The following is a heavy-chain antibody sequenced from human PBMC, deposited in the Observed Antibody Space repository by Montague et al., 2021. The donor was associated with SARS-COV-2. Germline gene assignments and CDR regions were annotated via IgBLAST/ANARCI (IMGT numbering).Heavy chain of an antibody. CDR3: ATCPPSGLSVAGFDY. V-gene: IGHV4-4*02. J-gene: IGHJ4*02. CDR2: IYHSGRT. Sequence: SETLSLTCSVSGGSISSSHWWNWVRQPPGQGLEWIGEIYHSGRTNYNPSLKNRVIISIDKSKNQFSLTLSSVTAADTAVYYCATCPPSGLSVAGFDYWGQGTLVTVSS. CDR1: GGSISSSHW. D-gene: IGHD6-19*01.